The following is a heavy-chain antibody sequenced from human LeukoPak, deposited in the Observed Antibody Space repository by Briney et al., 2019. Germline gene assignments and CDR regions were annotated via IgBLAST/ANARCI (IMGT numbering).Heavy chain of an antibody. J-gene: IGHJ3*02. CDR3: AKYAYNWNAPDGFDM. CDR1: RFSFSDYD. D-gene: IGHD1-1*01. Sequence: PGGSLRLSCRASRFSFSDYDMHWVRQAPGKGLEWVAVISSDGSRKHYGDSVKGRFTISSDNSESTLFLQMNSLRTDDTSVYFCAKYAYNWNAPDGFDMWGQGTMVIVSS. V-gene: IGHV3-30*18. CDR2: ISSDGSRK.